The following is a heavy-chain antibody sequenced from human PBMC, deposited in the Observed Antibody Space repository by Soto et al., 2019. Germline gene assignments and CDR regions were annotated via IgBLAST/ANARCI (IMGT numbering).Heavy chain of an antibody. J-gene: IGHJ6*02. CDR2: ISSSSSHI. CDR3: VRERGLSSFYGMDV. Sequence: EMQLVESGGGLVKPGGSLRLSCAASGFTITSYSRNWVRQASGKGLEWVASISSSSSHIYYADSVKGRFTISRDNARNSLYLQMNTLRADDTAVYYCVRERGLSSFYGMDVWGQGTTVTVSS. CDR1: GFTITSYS. V-gene: IGHV3-21*01. D-gene: IGHD3-10*01.